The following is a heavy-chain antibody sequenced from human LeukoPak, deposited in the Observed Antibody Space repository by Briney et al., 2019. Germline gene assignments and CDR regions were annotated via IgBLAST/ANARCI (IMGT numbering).Heavy chain of an antibody. D-gene: IGHD4-17*01. J-gene: IGHJ4*02. V-gene: IGHV1-8*01. Sequence: ASVKVSCKASGYTFTSYDINWVRQATGQGLEWMGWMNPSSGNTGYAQKFQGRVTMTRNTSISTAYMELSSLRSEDTAVYYCAKKMTTSRGGRYYFDYWGQGTLVTVSS. CDR1: GYTFTSYD. CDR2: MNPSSGNT. CDR3: AKKMTTSRGGRYYFDY.